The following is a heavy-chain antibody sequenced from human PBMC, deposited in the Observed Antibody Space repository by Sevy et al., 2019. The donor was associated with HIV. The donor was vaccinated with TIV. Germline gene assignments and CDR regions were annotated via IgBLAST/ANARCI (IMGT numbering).Heavy chain of an antibody. CDR1: GFTFSSYA. V-gene: IGHV3-23*01. CDR3: ASGHDPFDY. J-gene: IGHJ4*02. Sequence: GGSLRLSCAASGFTFSSYAMTWVRQAPGKGLEWVSAISGSGGNTYYADSVKGRFTISRDNSKNTLYLQMNSLRAEDTAVYYCASGHDPFDYWGQGTLVTVSS. CDR2: ISGSGGNT.